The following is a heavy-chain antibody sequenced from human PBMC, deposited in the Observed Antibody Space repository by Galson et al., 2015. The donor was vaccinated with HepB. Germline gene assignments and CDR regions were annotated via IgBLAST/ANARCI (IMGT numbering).Heavy chain of an antibody. CDR1: GFTFSTYR. Sequence: SLRLSCAASGFTFSTYRMTWVRQAPGKGLEWVANIKEDGSETYYAKSVNGRFAISRENARNSLFLQMNSLRVEDTAVYYCARQNCSGGTCGTVGGFFDYWGQGTQVTASS. CDR2: IKEDGSET. J-gene: IGHJ4*02. D-gene: IGHD2-15*01. CDR3: ARQNCSGGTCGTVGGFFDY. V-gene: IGHV3-7*03.